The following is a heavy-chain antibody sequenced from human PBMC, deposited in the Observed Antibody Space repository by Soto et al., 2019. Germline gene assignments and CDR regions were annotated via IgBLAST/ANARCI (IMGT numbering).Heavy chain of an antibody. CDR1: WARVSPNSVA. D-gene: IGHD3-10*01. CDR3: ERWEVRYEAFNS. Sequence: PEPLSRTCAISWARVSPNSVAWTWTRQSPSRGIEWLGRTYYRSKWYNDYAVSAKRRITINPDTSKNRFSLQRNSGTPEEPAVYYCERWEVRYEAFNSWGQGKMVTVPS. J-gene: IGHJ3*02. V-gene: IGHV6-1*01. CDR2: TYYRSKWYN.